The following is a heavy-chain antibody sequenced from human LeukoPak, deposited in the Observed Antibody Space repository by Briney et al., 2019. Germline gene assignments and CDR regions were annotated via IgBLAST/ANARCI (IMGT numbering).Heavy chain of an antibody. V-gene: IGHV3-48*04. D-gene: IGHD6-13*01. CDR2: ISSSSSTI. Sequence: GGSLRLSCAATGFTFSSYSKNWVRQAPGKGLEWVSYISSSSSTIYYADSVKGRFTISRDNAKNSLYLQMNSLRAEDTAVYYCARDRGYSSSPLAWGQGTLVTVSS. CDR3: ARDRGYSSSPLA. J-gene: IGHJ5*02. CDR1: GFTFSSYS.